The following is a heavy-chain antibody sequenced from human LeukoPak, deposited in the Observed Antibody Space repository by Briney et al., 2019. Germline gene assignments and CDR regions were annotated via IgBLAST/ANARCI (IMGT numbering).Heavy chain of an antibody. V-gene: IGHV5-51*01. D-gene: IGHD3-10*01. J-gene: IGHJ5*02. CDR1: GYMFSIFW. Sequence: GESLKIPCEGSGYMFSIFWIGWVRQLPGKGLEWMGVVYPDDSYTRYSPSFQGHVTISADKSTKTAYLLWSSLEAPDPAMYYFVGKRGNSGNINWLDPWGQGTLVTVSS. CDR2: VYPDDSYT. CDR3: VGKRGNSGNINWLDP.